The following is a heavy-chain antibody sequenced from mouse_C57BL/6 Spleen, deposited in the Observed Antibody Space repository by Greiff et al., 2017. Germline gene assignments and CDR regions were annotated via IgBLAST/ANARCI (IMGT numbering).Heavy chain of an antibody. CDR2: ISSGSSTI. CDR3: ARPGITTVVAWAMDY. J-gene: IGHJ4*01. D-gene: IGHD1-1*01. V-gene: IGHV5-17*01. CDR1: GFTFSDYG. Sequence: EVQRVESGGGLVKPGGSLKLSCAASGFTFSDYGMHWVRQAPEKGLEWVAYISSGSSTIYYADTVKGRFTISRDNAKNTLFLQMTSLRSEDTAMYYCARPGITTVVAWAMDYWGQGTSVTVSS.